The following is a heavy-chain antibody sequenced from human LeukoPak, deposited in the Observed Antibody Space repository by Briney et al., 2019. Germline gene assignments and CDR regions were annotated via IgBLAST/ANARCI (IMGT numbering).Heavy chain of an antibody. V-gene: IGHV3-21*01. D-gene: IGHD6-13*01. CDR3: ARGPIAAAGIFDY. Sequence: GGSLRLSCAASGFTFSSYSMNWVRQAPGKGLEWVSSISSSSGYIYYADSVKGRFTISRDNAKNSLYLQMNSLRAEDTAVYYCARGPIAAAGIFDYWGQGTLDTVSS. CDR2: ISSSSGYI. CDR1: GFTFSSYS. J-gene: IGHJ4*02.